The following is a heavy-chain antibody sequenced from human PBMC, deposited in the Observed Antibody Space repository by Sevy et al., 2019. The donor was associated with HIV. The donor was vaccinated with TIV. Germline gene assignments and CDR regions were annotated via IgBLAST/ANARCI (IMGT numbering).Heavy chain of an antibody. J-gene: IGHJ6*02. V-gene: IGHV3-66*01. CDR2: IDSDGSA. CDR1: GFTVSDNY. CDR3: ASDRYYDASGYYYYYYGMDV. D-gene: IGHD3-22*01. Sequence: GGSLRLSCAASGFTVSDNYMAWVRLAPGKGLEWVSLIDSDGSAYYADSVKGRFTISRDNVKNTLYHQINALRAEDTGLYFCASDRYYDASGYYYYYYGMDVWGQGTTVTVSS.